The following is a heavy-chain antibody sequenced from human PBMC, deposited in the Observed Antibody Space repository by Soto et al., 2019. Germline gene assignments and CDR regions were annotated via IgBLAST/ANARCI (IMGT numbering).Heavy chain of an antibody. Sequence: EVQLVESGGGLVEPGRSLRLSCAASGFSFDEYAMHWVRQAPGKGLVWVSGISWNSGTMGYGDSVRGRFTISRDNANNSLDLQMNRSRAEDTALYYCAKGFCSSGRCLTYSYMDVWGIGTTVTVS. CDR1: GFSFDEYA. D-gene: IGHD2-15*01. V-gene: IGHV3-9*01. J-gene: IGHJ6*03. CDR3: AKGFCSSGRCLTYSYMDV. CDR2: ISWNSGTM.